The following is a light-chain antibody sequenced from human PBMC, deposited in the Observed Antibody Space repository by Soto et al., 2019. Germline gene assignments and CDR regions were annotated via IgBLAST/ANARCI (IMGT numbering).Light chain of an antibody. CDR2: WAS. CDR3: QQCSDIPLT. Sequence: QTQEPLAVSSGESAPHHFTSTQSVFHSSQNKNSLAWYQQKPGQPPKLLISWASTREFGVPDRFSGSGSGTDFTLTISSLQAEDVAVYYCQQCSDIPLTSAGRTKV. J-gene: IGKJ4*01. V-gene: IGKV4-1*01. CDR1: QSVFHSSQNKNS.